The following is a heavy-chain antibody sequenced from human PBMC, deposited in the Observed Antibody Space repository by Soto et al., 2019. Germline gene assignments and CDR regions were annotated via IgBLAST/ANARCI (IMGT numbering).Heavy chain of an antibody. Sequence: GTSVEVSCKASGYALACYGMSWVRQAPGQGLEWMGWINTNTGNPTYAQGFTGRFVFSLDTSVSTAYLQISSLKAEDTAVYYCARVKQQTSLNWFDPWGQGTLVTVYS. V-gene: IGHV7-4-1*01. J-gene: IGHJ5*02. CDR3: ARVKQQTSLNWFDP. CDR1: GYALACYG. D-gene: IGHD6-13*01. CDR2: INTNTGNP.